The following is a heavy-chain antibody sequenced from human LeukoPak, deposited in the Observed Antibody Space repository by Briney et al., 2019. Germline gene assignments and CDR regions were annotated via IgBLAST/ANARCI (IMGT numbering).Heavy chain of an antibody. Sequence: GGSLRLSCAASGFNFSSYGMHWVRQAPGKGLEWVAFIRYDGSNKYYADSVKGRFTISRDNSKNTLYLQMKSLRAEDTAVYYCASGDEFDYWGQGTLVTVSS. CDR2: IRYDGSNK. J-gene: IGHJ4*02. V-gene: IGHV3-30*02. CDR1: GFNFSSYG. D-gene: IGHD7-27*01. CDR3: ASGDEFDY.